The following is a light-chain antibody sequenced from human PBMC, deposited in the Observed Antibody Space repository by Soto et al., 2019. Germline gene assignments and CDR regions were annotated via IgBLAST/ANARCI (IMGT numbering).Light chain of an antibody. CDR1: SGSIASNY. V-gene: IGLV6-57*02. CDR3: QSYDDNNVV. Sequence: NFMLTQPHSVSESPGKTVTISCTASSGSIASNYVQWYQQRPGSAPTTVIYEDNQRPSGVPDRFSGSIDSSSNSASLTISGLKTEDEADYFCQSYDDNNVVFGGGTQLTVL. CDR2: EDN. J-gene: IGLJ2*01.